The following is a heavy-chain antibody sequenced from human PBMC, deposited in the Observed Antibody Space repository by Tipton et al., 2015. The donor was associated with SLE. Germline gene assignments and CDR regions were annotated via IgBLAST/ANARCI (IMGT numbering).Heavy chain of an antibody. Sequence: TLSLTCSVSGGSMSTYYWSWIRQPPGKGLEWIGYIYDSGSTSYNPSLKSRVTISEDTSKQQFSLKLSSLTAADTAVYYCARHAGDYAYFDSWGQGTLVTVSS. D-gene: IGHD4-17*01. CDR2: IYDSGST. CDR1: GGSMSTYY. J-gene: IGHJ4*02. CDR3: ARHAGDYAYFDS. V-gene: IGHV4-59*08.